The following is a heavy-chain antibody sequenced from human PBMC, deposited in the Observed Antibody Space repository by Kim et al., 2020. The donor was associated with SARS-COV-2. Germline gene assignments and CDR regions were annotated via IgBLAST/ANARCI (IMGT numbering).Heavy chain of an antibody. Sequence: GGSLRLSCAASGFTFSSYAMHWVRQAPGKGLEWVAVISYDGSNKYYADSVKGRFTISRDNSKNTLYLQMNSLRAEDTAVYYCARDKGRFLEWLSRHYYYYGMDVWGQGTTVTVSS. D-gene: IGHD3-3*01. V-gene: IGHV3-30-3*01. CDR1: GFTFSSYA. CDR3: ARDKGRFLEWLSRHYYYYGMDV. J-gene: IGHJ6*02. CDR2: ISYDGSNK.